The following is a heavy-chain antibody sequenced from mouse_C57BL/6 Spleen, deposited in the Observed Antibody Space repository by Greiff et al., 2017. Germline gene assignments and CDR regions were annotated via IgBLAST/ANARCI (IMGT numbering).Heavy chain of an antibody. CDR1: GYTFTSYW. J-gene: IGHJ1*01. CDR2: IDPSDSYT. D-gene: IGHD2-12*01. CDR3: AKGGYYSFHWYFAV. V-gene: IGHV1-69*01. Sequence: QVQLQQPGAELVMPGASVKLSCKASGYTFTSYWMRWVKQRPGQGLEWIGEIDPSDSYTNYNQKFKGKSTLTVDKSSSTAYMQLSSLTSEDSAVYDYAKGGYYSFHWYFAVWGPGTTVTVSS.